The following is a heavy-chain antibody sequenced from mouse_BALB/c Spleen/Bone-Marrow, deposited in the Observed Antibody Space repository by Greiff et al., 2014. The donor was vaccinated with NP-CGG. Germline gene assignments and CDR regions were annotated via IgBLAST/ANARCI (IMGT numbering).Heavy chain of an antibody. J-gene: IGHJ2*01. CDR3: AREGYGNYGRGNYFDY. V-gene: IGHV3-6*02. CDR1: GYSITSAYY. D-gene: IGHD2-10*02. CDR2: ISYGGSN. Sequence: ESGPGLVKPSQSLSLTCSVTGYSITSAYYWNWIRQFPGNKLEWMGYISYGGSNNYNPSLKNRISITRDTSKTQFFLKLNSVTSEDTATYYCAREGYGNYGRGNYFDYWGQGTTLTVSS.